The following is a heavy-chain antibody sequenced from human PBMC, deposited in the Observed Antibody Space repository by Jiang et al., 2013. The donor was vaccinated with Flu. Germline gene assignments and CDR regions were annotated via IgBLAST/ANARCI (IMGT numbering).Heavy chain of an antibody. Sequence: VQLVESGAEVKRPGASVKVSCKASGYTFTSYYMHWVRQAPGQGLEWMGVINPSTGSTTYAQKFQGRVTMTRDTSMSTVYMVLSSLRSEDTAVYYCAREFSITGTTSRSAFDIWGQGTMVTVSS. J-gene: IGHJ3*02. CDR2: INPSTGST. V-gene: IGHV1-46*03. D-gene: IGHD1-7*01. CDR1: GYTFTSYY. CDR3: AREFSITGTTSRSAFDI.